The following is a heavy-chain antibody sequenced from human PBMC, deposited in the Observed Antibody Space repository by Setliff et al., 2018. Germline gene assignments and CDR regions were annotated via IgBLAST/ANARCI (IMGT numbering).Heavy chain of an antibody. CDR1: GDSISSRRNY. V-gene: IGHV4-61*09. J-gene: IGHJ6*03. D-gene: IGHD3-3*01. CDR3: ARMSGFQYIDV. Sequence: SETLSLTCTVSGDSISSRRNYWGWFRQPAGKELGWIGQIYTSWSTNYNPSLKSQVTISLDTSKNQFSLSLASVTAEDTAVYYCARMSGFQYIDVWDKGTTVTVSS. CDR2: IYTSWST.